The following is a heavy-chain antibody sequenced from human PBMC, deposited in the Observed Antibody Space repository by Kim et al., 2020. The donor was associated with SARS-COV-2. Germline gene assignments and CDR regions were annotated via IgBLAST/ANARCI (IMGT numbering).Heavy chain of an antibody. J-gene: IGHJ4*02. V-gene: IGHV3-21*01. CDR1: GFTFSSYS. Sequence: GGSLRLSCAASGFTFSSYSMNWVRQAPGKGLEWVSSISSSSSYIYYADSVKGRFTISRDNAKNSLYLQMNSLRAEDTAVYYCARARKYDFWSGYRHFDYWGQGTLVTVSS. D-gene: IGHD3-3*01. CDR3: ARARKYDFWSGYRHFDY. CDR2: ISSSSSYI.